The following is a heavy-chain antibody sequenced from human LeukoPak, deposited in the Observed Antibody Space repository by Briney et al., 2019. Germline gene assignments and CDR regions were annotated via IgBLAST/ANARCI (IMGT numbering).Heavy chain of an antibody. V-gene: IGHV1-2*02. D-gene: IGHD3-22*01. Sequence: ASVKVSCKASGYSFTGYYIHWVRQAPRQGLERMGWINPNSGDTSYAQTFQGRVAMTRDTSISTAYMEVSRLTSDDTAVYYCARDAAHQATVVVTNEPRGTPGAADYWGQGTLVTVSS. CDR2: INPNSGDT. CDR1: GYSFTGYY. CDR3: ARDAAHQATVVVTNEPRGTPGAADY. J-gene: IGHJ4*02.